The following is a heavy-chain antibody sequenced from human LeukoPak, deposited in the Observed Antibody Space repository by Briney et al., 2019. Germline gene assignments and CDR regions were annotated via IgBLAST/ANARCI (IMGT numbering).Heavy chain of an antibody. V-gene: IGHV3-7*03. CDR2: INQNGGVK. D-gene: IGHD4-23*01. CDR3: TRTVNSASDF. Sequence: GGSLRLSCAASGFTFSSYAMSWVRQAPGKGLEWVATINQNGGVKYYVDSVKGRFTISRDNAKTSLFLQMNSLRIDDTAMYYCTRTVNSASDFWGQGTLVTVSS. J-gene: IGHJ4*02. CDR1: GFTFSSYA.